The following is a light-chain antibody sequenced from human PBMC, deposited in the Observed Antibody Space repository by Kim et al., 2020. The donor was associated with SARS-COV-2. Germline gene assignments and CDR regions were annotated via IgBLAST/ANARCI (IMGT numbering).Light chain of an antibody. J-gene: IGLJ2*01. V-gene: IGLV1-40*01. CDR3: QSYDSSNLVV. CDR2: GNS. CDR1: SSNIGAGYD. Sequence: GQRVTISGTGGSSNIGAGYDVHWYQQLPGTAPKLLIYGNSNRPSGVPDRFSGSKSGTSASLAITGLQAEDEADYYCQSYDSSNLVVFGGGTQLTVL.